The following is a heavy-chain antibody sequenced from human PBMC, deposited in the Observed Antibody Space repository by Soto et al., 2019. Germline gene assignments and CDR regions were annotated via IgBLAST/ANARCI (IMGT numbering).Heavy chain of an antibody. Sequence: GGSLRLSCAASGFTFISYWMHWVRQAPGKGLVWVSRINSDGSSTSYADSVKGRFTISRDNAKNTLYLQMNSLRAEDTAVYYCAKGRYNYYFDYWGQGTLVTVSS. J-gene: IGHJ4*02. D-gene: IGHD1-1*01. CDR3: AKGRYNYYFDY. CDR1: GFTFISYW. CDR2: INSDGSST. V-gene: IGHV3-74*01.